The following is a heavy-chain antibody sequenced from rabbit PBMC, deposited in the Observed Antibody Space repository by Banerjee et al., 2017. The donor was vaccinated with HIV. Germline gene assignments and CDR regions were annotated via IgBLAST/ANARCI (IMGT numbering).Heavy chain of an antibody. V-gene: IGHV1S43*01. Sequence: QEQLEESGGDLVKPEGTLTLTCKASGIDFTSYYYMCWVRQAPGKGLELIACIFTGVHNTYYANWVNGRFTISRSTSLNTVDLKMTSLTAADTATYFCARDLTGVTGWNFNLWGPGTLVTVS. D-gene: IGHD7-1*01. CDR3: ARDLTGVTGWNFNL. CDR1: GIDFTSYYY. CDR2: IFTGVHNT. J-gene: IGHJ4*01.